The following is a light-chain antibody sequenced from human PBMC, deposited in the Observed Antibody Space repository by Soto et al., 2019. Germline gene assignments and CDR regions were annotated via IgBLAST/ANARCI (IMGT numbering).Light chain of an antibody. CDR1: SSDVGSHNL. J-gene: IGLJ1*01. V-gene: IGLV2-23*01. Sequence: QSALTQPASVSGSPGQSITISCTGTSSDVGSHNLVSWYQQYPGKAPKLIIFEASKRPSGVSNRFSGSKSGSTASLTISGLKAEDEADYYCCSNAASSTYVLGSGTKLTVL. CDR2: EAS. CDR3: CSNAASSTYV.